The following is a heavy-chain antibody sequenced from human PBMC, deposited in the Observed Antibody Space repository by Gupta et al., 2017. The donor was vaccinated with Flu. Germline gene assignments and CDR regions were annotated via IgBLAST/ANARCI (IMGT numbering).Heavy chain of an antibody. CDR3: VRGFHSFDS. V-gene: IGHV3-72*01. CDR1: GFAFSDHY. J-gene: IGHJ4*02. CDR2: PRKTGDGYIT. Sequence: EVHLVESGGGLVQPGGSLRLSCAGYGFAFSDHYMDWGRQASGKGLDVIGRPRKTGDGYITEYAASVKGRFIISRDDSKNSFYLQMDSLKTEDTAVYYCVRGFHSFDSWGQRTLVTVSS. D-gene: IGHD2-21*01.